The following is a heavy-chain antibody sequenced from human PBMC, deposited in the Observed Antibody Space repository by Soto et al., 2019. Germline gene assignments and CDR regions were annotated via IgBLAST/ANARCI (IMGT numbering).Heavy chain of an antibody. J-gene: IGHJ4*02. CDR1: GCSISIGGYS. CDR2: INHSGST. D-gene: IGHD3-22*01. Sequence: SETLSLTCAVSGCSISIGGYSWSWIRQPPGKGLEWIGEINHSGSTNYNPSLKSRVTISVDTSKNQFSLKLSSVTAADTAVYYCANLHDYYDSSGYYLGSFGFDYWGQGTLVTVSS. CDR3: ANLHDYYDSSGYYLGSFGFDY. V-gene: IGHV4-34*01.